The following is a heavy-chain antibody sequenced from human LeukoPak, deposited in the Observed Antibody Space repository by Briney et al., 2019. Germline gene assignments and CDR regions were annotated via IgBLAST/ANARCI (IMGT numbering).Heavy chain of an antibody. Sequence: GASVKVSCKASGYIFISYYIHWVRQAPGQGLEWMGVINPSDGSTNYAQKYQGRVTITADESTSTAYMELSSLRSEDTAVYYCARYRQNKDTAMVIGFRYWYFDLWGRGTLVTVSS. CDR3: ARYRQNKDTAMVIGFRYWYFDL. V-gene: IGHV1-46*01. J-gene: IGHJ2*01. CDR2: INPSDGST. D-gene: IGHD5-18*01. CDR1: GYIFISYY.